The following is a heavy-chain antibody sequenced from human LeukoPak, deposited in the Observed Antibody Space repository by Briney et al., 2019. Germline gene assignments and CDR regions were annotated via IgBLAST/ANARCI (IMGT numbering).Heavy chain of an antibody. V-gene: IGHV3-48*03. CDR3: ARGDDYGDSLVAY. CDR1: GFTFSSYA. CDR2: ISTIGSTI. J-gene: IGHJ4*02. Sequence: PGGSLRLSCAASGFTFSSYAMSWVRQAPGKGLEWISYISTIGSTIYYADSVKGRFTISRDNAKNSLYLQMNSLRAEDTAVYYCARGDDYGDSLVAYWGQGTLVTVSS. D-gene: IGHD4-17*01.